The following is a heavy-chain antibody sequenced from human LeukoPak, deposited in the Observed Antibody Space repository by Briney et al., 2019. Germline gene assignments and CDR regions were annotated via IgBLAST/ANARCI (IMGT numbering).Heavy chain of an antibody. Sequence: PSETLSLTCTVSGGSISSGSYYWSWIRQPAGKGLEWIGRIYTSGSTNYNPSLKSRVTISVDTSKNQFSLKLSSVTAADTAVYYCARDIGVTTTLDAFDIWGQGTMVTVSS. CDR2: IYTSGST. J-gene: IGHJ3*02. D-gene: IGHD1-1*01. CDR1: GGSISSGSYY. V-gene: IGHV4-61*02. CDR3: ARDIGVTTTLDAFDI.